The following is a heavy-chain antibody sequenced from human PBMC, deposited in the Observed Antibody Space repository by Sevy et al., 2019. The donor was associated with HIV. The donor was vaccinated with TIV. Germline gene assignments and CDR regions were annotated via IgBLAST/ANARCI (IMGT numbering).Heavy chain of an antibody. Sequence: GGSLRLSCAASGFTFSSYAMSWVRQAPGKGLEWVSAISGSGGSTYYADSVKGRFTISRDNSKNTLYLQMNSLRAEDTAVYYWAREVVLRFLEWLNTYYYYYMDVWGKGTTVTVSS. CDR1: GFTFSSYA. J-gene: IGHJ6*03. CDR3: AREVVLRFLEWLNTYYYYYMDV. D-gene: IGHD3-3*01. V-gene: IGHV3-23*01. CDR2: ISGSGGST.